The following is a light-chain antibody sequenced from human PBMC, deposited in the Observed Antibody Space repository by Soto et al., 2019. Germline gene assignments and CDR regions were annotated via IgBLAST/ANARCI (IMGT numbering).Light chain of an antibody. J-gene: IGKJ1*01. CDR3: MQTIESRT. V-gene: IGKV2-28*01. CDR1: RSLLKANGYTY. Sequence: GAQPYKSYRSSRSLLKANGYTYFHWFLQKPGQSPQLLIYLGYNRAPGVPDRFSGTGSGTDFRFKISRVEPEHVGVYYGMQTIESRTFGEGTRWIS. CDR2: LGY.